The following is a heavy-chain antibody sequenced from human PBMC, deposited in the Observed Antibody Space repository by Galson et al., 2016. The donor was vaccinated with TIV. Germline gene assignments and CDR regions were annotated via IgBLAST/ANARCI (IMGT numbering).Heavy chain of an antibody. D-gene: IGHD3-16*01. V-gene: IGHV3-74*01. CDR1: EINFSRFW. Sequence: SLRLSCAASEINFSRFWMHWVRQVPGKGLMWVSRITDDGSDTVYADSVRGRFTISRDNAMDTLYLQMDSLRADDTAVYYCAKCAESYGNDAQDVWGPGTIVTVSS. CDR3: AKCAESYGNDAQDV. CDR2: ITDDGSDT. J-gene: IGHJ3*01.